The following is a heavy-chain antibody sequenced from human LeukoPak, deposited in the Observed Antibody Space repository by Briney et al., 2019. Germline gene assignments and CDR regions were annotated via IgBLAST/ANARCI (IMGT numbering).Heavy chain of an antibody. CDR3: ARSYCGGDCFLVGYYGMDV. Sequence: QSGGSLRLSCAASGFTVSSNYMSWVRQAPGKGLEWVSVIYSGGSTYYADSVKGRFTISRDNSKNTLYLQMNSLRAEDTAVYYCARSYCGGDCFLVGYYGMDVWGQGTTVTVSS. V-gene: IGHV3-66*01. D-gene: IGHD2-21*02. CDR2: IYSGGST. J-gene: IGHJ6*02. CDR1: GFTVSSNY.